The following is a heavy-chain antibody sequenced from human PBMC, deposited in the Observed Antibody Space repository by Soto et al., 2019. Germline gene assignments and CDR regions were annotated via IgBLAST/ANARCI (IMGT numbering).Heavy chain of an antibody. D-gene: IGHD5-12*01. Sequence: QVQLQESGPGLVKPSETLSLTCTVSGGSISSYYWSWIRQPPGKGLEWIGYIYYSGSTNYNPSLKSRVTISVDTPKNQFSLKLSSVTAADTAVYYCARGGDIVATISLDWFDPWGQGTLVTVSS. CDR3: ARGGDIVATISLDWFDP. CDR2: IYYSGST. J-gene: IGHJ5*02. CDR1: GGSISSYY. V-gene: IGHV4-59*01.